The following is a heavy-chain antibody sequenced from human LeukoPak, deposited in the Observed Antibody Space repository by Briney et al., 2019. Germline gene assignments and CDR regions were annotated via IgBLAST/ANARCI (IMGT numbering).Heavy chain of an antibody. CDR1: GFTLSSYG. V-gene: IGHV3-33*01. Sequence: GRSLRLSCAASGFTLSSYGMHLGRQAPGKGLEWVAVIWYDGSNKYYADSVKGRFTISRDNSKNTRYLQMNSLRAEDTAVYYCARGGIYYYYYMDVWGKGTTVTVSS. J-gene: IGHJ6*03. CDR3: ARGGIYYYYYMDV. CDR2: IWYDGSNK. D-gene: IGHD3-16*01.